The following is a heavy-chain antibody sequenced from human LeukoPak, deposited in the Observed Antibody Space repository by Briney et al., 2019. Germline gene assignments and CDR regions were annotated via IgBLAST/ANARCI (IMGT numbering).Heavy chain of an antibody. V-gene: IGHV4-59*01. J-gene: IGHJ4*02. CDR3: ARGGWNKFDY. D-gene: IGHD3-22*01. CDR1: GGSISYYY. Sequence: SETLSLTCTVSGGSISYYYWSWIRQPPGKGLQWIGYVYYSGTTNYNPSLKSRVTISVDTSKNQFSLKLSSVTAADTAVYYCARGGWNKFDYWGQGTLVTVSS. CDR2: VYYSGTT.